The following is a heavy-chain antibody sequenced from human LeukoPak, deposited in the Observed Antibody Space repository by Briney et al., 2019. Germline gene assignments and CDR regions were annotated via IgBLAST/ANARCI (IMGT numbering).Heavy chain of an antibody. CDR2: ISGSGSRI. Sequence: GGSLRLSCAASGFTFMRHEMNWVRQAPGKGLEWLSYISGSGSRIYYADSVKGRFTISRDNAKNSLYLQMNSLRAEDTAVYYCAELGITMIGGVWGKGTTVTISS. CDR1: GFTFMRHE. D-gene: IGHD3-10*02. V-gene: IGHV3-48*03. CDR3: AELGITMIGGV. J-gene: IGHJ6*04.